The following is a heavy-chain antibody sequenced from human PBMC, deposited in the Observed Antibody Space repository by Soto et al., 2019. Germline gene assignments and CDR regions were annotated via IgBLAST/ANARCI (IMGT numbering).Heavy chain of an antibody. CDR1: GFTFNSYY. D-gene: IGHD5-12*01. V-gene: IGHV3-7*03. CDR3: VRDWRDGYDHSFSH. Sequence: EVQLVESGGGLVQPGGSLRLSCAASGFTFNSYYMSWVRQAPGEGLEWVANIKPDGSEKYYVDSVEGRFTISRDNARHSLYLQMNSLRAEDTAVYYCVRDWRDGYDHSFSHWGQGTPVTVSS. CDR2: IKPDGSEK. J-gene: IGHJ4*02.